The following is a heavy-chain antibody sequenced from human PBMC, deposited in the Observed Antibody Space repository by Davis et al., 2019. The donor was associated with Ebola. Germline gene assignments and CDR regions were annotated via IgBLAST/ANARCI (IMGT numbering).Heavy chain of an antibody. V-gene: IGHV3-74*01. CDR1: GFTFSSYW. J-gene: IGHJ4*02. D-gene: IGHD6-19*01. Sequence: PGGSLRLSCAASGFTFSSYWMHWVRQAPGKGLVWVSRINSDGSSTSYADSVKGRFTISRDNAKNSLYLQMNSLRAEDTALYYCAKGIGYSSGWYDYWGQGTLVTVSS. CDR2: INSDGSST. CDR3: AKGIGYSSGWYDY.